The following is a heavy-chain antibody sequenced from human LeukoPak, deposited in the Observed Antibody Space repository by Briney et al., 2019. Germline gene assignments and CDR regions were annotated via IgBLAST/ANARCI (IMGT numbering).Heavy chain of an antibody. Sequence: GGSLRLSCTVSGFTVSSDSMSWVRQAPGKGLEWVSFIYSGGSTHYSDSVKGRFTISRDNSKNTLYLQMNSLKTEDTAVYYCTRFDHDYWGQGTLVTVSS. CDR2: IYSGGST. D-gene: IGHD3-9*01. CDR1: GFTVSSDS. CDR3: TRFDHDY. V-gene: IGHV3-53*01. J-gene: IGHJ4*02.